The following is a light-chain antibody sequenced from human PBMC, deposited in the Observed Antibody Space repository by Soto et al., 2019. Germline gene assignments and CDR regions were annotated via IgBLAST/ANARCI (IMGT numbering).Light chain of an antibody. CDR1: QSVSSN. J-gene: IGKJ1*01. V-gene: IGKV3-15*01. CDR3: QQCNTWPLT. Sequence: EIVMTQSPATLSVSPGERATLSCRASQSVSSNLAWYQQKPGQAPRLLIYGASTRATGIPARFSGSGSGTEFTLTISSLQSEDCAVYYCQQCNTWPLTFGQGTRVEIK. CDR2: GAS.